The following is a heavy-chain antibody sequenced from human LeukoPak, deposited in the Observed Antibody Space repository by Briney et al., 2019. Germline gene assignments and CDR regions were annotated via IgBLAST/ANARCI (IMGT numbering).Heavy chain of an antibody. Sequence: GGSLRLSCAASGFTFSSYWMSWVRQAPGKGLEWVANIKQDGSEKYYVDSVKGRFTISRDNSKNTLYLQMNSLRAEDTAVYFCARDPNGDYIGAFDMWGLGTIVTVSS. CDR2: IKQDGSEK. CDR1: GFTFSSYW. D-gene: IGHD4-17*01. V-gene: IGHV3-7*03. J-gene: IGHJ3*02. CDR3: ARDPNGDYIGAFDM.